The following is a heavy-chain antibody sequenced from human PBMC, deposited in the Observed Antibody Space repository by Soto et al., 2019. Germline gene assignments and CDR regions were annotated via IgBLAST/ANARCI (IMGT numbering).Heavy chain of an antibody. CDR3: ARETLRRLRSYFDC. D-gene: IGHD6-25*01. CDR1: GYTFTGYY. J-gene: IGHJ4*02. V-gene: IGHV1-2*02. CDR2: INPNSGGT. Sequence: ASVKVSCKGSGYTFTGYYMHWVRQAPGQGLEWMGWINPNSGGTNYAQKFQGRVTMTRDTSISTAYMELSRLRSDDTAVYYCARETLRRLRSYFDCWGQGTLVTVSS.